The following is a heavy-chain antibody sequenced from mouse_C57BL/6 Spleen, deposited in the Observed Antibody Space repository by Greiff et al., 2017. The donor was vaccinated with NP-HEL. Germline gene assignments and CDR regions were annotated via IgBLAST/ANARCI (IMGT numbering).Heavy chain of an antibody. CDR3: TRRLGTTVVAPLDY. CDR1: GYTFTDYE. Sequence: VKLQESGAELVRPGASVTLSCKASGYTFTDYEMHWVKQTPVHGLEWIGAIDPETGGTAYNQKFKGKAILTADKSSSTAYMELRSLTSEDSAVYYCTRRLGTTVVAPLDYWGQGTTLTVSS. J-gene: IGHJ2*01. V-gene: IGHV1-15*01. CDR2: IDPETGGT. D-gene: IGHD1-1*01.